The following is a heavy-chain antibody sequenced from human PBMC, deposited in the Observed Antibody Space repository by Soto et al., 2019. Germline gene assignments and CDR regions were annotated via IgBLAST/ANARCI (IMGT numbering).Heavy chain of an antibody. CDR3: ARGGIVATITDWFDP. D-gene: IGHD5-12*01. J-gene: IGHJ5*02. CDR1: GGSISSSSYY. V-gene: IGHV4-39*01. CDR2: IYYSGST. Sequence: SETLSLTCTVSGGSISSSSYYWGWIRQPPGKGLEWIGSIYYSGSTYYNPSLKSRVTISVDTSKNQFSLKLSSVTAADTAVYYCARGGIVATITDWFDPWGQGTLVTVSS.